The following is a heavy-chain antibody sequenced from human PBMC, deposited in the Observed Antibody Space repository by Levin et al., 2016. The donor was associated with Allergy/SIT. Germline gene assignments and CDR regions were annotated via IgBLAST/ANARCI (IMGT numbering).Heavy chain of an antibody. J-gene: IGHJ5*02. V-gene: IGHV3-23*01. Sequence: GGSLRLSCAASGFTFSNYAMSWVRQTPGRGPEWVSTILISGDRTYYADSVKGRFTISRDDSKNTLYLQMNGLRAEDTAVYYCAMRGSSGDPAKYFDPWGQGTLVTVSS. D-gene: IGHD4-17*01. CDR3: AMRGSSGDPAKYFDP. CDR2: ILISGDRT. CDR1: GFTFSNYA.